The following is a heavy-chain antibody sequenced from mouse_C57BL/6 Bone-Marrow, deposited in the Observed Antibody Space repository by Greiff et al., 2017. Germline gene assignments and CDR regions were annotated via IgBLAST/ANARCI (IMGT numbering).Heavy chain of an antibody. CDR2: ISSCSSTI. Sequence: EVKSVESGGGLVKPGGSLKLSCAASGFTFSDYGMHWVRQAPEKGLEWVAYISSCSSTIYYADTVKGRFTISRDNAKNTMFLQMTSLWSEDTAMYYCARGRYFDVWGTGTTVTVSS. J-gene: IGHJ1*03. CDR1: GFTFSDYG. V-gene: IGHV5-17*01. CDR3: ARGRYFDV.